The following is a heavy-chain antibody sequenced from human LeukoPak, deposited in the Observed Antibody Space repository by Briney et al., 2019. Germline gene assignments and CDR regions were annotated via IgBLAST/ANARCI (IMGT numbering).Heavy chain of an antibody. Sequence: PGGSLRLSCAASGFTFSSYWMSWVRQAPGKGLEWVANIKQDGSEKYYVDSVKGRFTISRDNAKNSLYLQMNSLRAEDTAVYYCARESSGSPYPIDYWGQGTLVTVCS. CDR2: IKQDGSEK. CDR1: GFTFSSYW. J-gene: IGHJ4*02. D-gene: IGHD1-26*01. CDR3: ARESSGSPYPIDY. V-gene: IGHV3-7*01.